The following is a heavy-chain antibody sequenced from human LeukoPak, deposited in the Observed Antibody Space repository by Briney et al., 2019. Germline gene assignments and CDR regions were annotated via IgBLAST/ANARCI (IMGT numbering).Heavy chain of an antibody. D-gene: IGHD7-27*01. CDR1: GYTFTVYY. J-gene: IGHJ3*02. V-gene: IGHV1-2*02. CDR2: INPNSGGT. Sequence: ASVRVSYEASGYTFTVYYMHWVRQTPGQGREGMGWINPNSGGTNYAKKLQGTVTMTRDTSISTAYMELSRLSSADTVVYYCARDGDAGAFDIWGQGTMVTVSS. CDR3: ARDGDAGAFDI.